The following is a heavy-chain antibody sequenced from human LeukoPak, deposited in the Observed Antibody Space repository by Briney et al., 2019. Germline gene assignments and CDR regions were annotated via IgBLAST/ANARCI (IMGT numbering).Heavy chain of an antibody. CDR2: INPSGGST. V-gene: IGHV1-46*01. CDR3: ATSPGGGDYFDY. D-gene: IGHD3-16*01. J-gene: IGHJ4*02. Sequence: ASVKVSCKASGYTFTSYYMHWVRQAPGQGLERMGIINPSGGSTSYAQKFQGRVTMTRDTSTSTVYMELSSLRSEDTAVYYCATSPGGGDYFDYWGQGTLVTVSS. CDR1: GYTFTSYY.